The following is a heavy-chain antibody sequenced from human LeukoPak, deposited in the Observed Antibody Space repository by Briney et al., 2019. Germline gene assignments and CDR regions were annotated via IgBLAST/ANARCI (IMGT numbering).Heavy chain of an antibody. J-gene: IGHJ4*02. V-gene: IGHV3-7*01. Sequence: QSGGSLRLSCTASGFTFRTHWMSWVRQAPGKGLEWVANLKQDGSEKYYVDPVKGRFTTSRANAKNTLYLQMNSLRAEDTAVYYCARFGEHGYWSGGRCYHYLYFDYWGQGTLVTVSS. D-gene: IGHD2-15*01. CDR1: GFTFRTHW. CDR2: LKQDGSEK. CDR3: ARFGEHGYWSGGRCYHYLYFDY.